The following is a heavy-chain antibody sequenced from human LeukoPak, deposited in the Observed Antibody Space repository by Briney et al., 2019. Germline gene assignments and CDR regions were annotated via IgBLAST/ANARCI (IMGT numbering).Heavy chain of an antibody. D-gene: IGHD5-12*01. V-gene: IGHV3-30*03. Sequence: TGGSLRLSCAASGFTFSTYGMHWVRQAPGKGLEWVAVISNDGSNKLYTDSVKGRFTISRDNSKNTLYLQMNSLRAEDTAVYYCASGDIVATIDYWGQGTLVTVSS. CDR1: GFTFSTYG. CDR3: ASGDIVATIDY. J-gene: IGHJ4*02. CDR2: ISNDGSNK.